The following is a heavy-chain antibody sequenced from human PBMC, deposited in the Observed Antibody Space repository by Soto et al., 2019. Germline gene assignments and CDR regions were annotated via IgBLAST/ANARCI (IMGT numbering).Heavy chain of an antibody. Sequence: QVQLVQSGAEVKKPGSSVKVSCKATGGSFSYDTINWVRQVPGQGLEWMGRIIPFIGTGNYAQKFQGRVTITADRSTSTAYMALSSLTSEDTAVYYCARAGSWTDTFDYWGQGTLVTVSS. V-gene: IGHV1-69*08. CDR2: IIPFIGTG. J-gene: IGHJ4*02. CDR3: ARAGSWTDTFDY. CDR1: GGSFSYDT. D-gene: IGHD6-13*01.